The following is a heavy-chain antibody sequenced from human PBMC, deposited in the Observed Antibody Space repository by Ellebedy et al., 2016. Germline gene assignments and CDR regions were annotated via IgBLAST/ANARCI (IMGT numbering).Heavy chain of an antibody. D-gene: IGHD2-8*02. Sequence: GESLKISXAASGFTFSSYGMHWVRQAPGKGLEWVAVISYDGSNKYYADSVKGRFTISRDNSKNTLYLQMNSLRAEDTAVYYCARLAPPGTGGYYYYGMDVWGQGTTVTVSS. CDR3: ARLAPPGTGGYYYYGMDV. CDR1: GFTFSSYG. CDR2: ISYDGSNK. J-gene: IGHJ6*02. V-gene: IGHV3-30*03.